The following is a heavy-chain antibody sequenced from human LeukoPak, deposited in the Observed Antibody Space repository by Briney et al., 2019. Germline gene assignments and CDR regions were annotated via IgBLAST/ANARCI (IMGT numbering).Heavy chain of an antibody. J-gene: IGHJ4*02. V-gene: IGHV1-18*01. CDR1: GYTFTSYG. CDR2: ISAYNGNT. CDR3: ARAARGNGWTSEWYYFDY. Sequence: ASVKVSCKASGYTFTSYGISWVRQAPGQGLEWMGWISAYNGNTNYAQKLQGRVTMTTDTSTSTAYMELRSLRSDDTAVYYCARAARGNGWTSEWYYFDYWGQGTLVTVSS. D-gene: IGHD6-19*01.